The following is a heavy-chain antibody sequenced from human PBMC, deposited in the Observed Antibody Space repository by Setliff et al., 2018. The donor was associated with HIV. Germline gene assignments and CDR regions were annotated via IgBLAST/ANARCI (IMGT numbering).Heavy chain of an antibody. CDR3: ARVQPGEWVDY. D-gene: IGHD2-2*01. Sequence: SETLSLTCTVSGGSISSSSYYWGWIRQPPGKGLEWVGSLYFSGRAYYNPSLKSRVTVSVDASKNQFSLKLSSVTAADTAVYYCARVQPGEWVDYWGQGTQVTVSS. J-gene: IGHJ4*02. V-gene: IGHV4-39*07. CDR2: LYFSGRA. CDR1: GGSISSSSYY.